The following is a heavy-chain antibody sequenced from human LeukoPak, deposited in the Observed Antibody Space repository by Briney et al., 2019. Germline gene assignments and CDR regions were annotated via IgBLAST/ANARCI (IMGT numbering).Heavy chain of an antibody. J-gene: IGHJ4*02. CDR3: ARVVVPTYFDY. D-gene: IGHD2-2*01. CDR1: GYSISSGYY. CDR2: IYYSGST. Sequence: SETLSLTCTVSGYSISSGYYWGWIRQPPGKGLEWIGYIYYSGSTNYNPSLKSRVTISVDTSKNQVSLKLSSMTAADTAVYYCARVVVPTYFDYWGQGTLVTVSS. V-gene: IGHV4-61*01.